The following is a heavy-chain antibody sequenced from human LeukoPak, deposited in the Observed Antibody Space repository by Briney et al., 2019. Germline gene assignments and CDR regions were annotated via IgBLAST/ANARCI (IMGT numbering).Heavy chain of an antibody. J-gene: IGHJ4*02. CDR3: AKEQARGVPPYFDY. CDR1: GFTSSDYY. V-gene: IGHV3-23*01. Sequence: GGSLRLSCAASGFTSSDYYMSWVRQAPGKGLEWVSAISGSGGSTYYADSVKGRFTISRDNSKNTLYLQMNSLRAEDTAVYYCAKEQARGVPPYFDYWGQGTLVTVSS. CDR2: ISGSGGST. D-gene: IGHD3-10*01.